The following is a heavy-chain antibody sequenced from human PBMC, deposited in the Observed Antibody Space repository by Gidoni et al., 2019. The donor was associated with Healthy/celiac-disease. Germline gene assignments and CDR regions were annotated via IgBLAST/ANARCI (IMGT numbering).Heavy chain of an antibody. V-gene: IGHV3-53*01. Sequence: EVQLVESGGGLIQPGWSLSLSCAASGFTVSSNYMSWVRQAPGKGLEWVSVIYSGGSTYYADSVKGRCTISRDNSKNTLYLQMNSLRAEDTAVYYCARTHDYGDYFDYWGQGTLVTVSS. J-gene: IGHJ4*02. CDR3: ARTHDYGDYFDY. CDR2: IYSGGST. CDR1: GFTVSSNY. D-gene: IGHD4-17*01.